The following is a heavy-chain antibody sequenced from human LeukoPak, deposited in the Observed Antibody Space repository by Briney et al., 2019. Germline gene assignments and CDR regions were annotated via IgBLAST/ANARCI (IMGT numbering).Heavy chain of an antibody. CDR2: INHSGST. CDR3: ASRLGDYDDY. V-gene: IGHV4-34*01. J-gene: IGHJ4*02. CDR1: GGSFSGYY. D-gene: IGHD3-22*01. Sequence: SETLSLTCAVYGGSFSGYYWSWIRQPPGKGLEWIGEINHSGSTNYNPSLKSRVTISVDTSKNQFSLKLSSVTAADTAVYYCASRLGDYDDYWGQGTLVTVSS.